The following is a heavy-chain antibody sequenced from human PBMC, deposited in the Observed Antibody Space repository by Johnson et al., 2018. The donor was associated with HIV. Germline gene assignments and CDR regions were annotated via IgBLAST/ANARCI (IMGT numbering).Heavy chain of an antibody. Sequence: VQLVESGGGLVKPGGSLRLSCAASGFTFSSAWMSWVRQAPGKGLEWVGRIKSKTDGGTTDYAAPVKGRFTISRDDSKNTLYLQMNSLKIEDTAVYYCTDYNFWTKRAFDIWGQGTMVTVSS. CDR3: TDYNFWTKRAFDI. D-gene: IGHD3-3*01. CDR2: IKSKTDGGTT. V-gene: IGHV3-15*01. CDR1: GFTFSSAW. J-gene: IGHJ3*02.